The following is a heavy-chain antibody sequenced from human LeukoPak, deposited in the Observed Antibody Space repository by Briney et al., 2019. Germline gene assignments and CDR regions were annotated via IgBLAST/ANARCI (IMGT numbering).Heavy chain of an antibody. V-gene: IGHV3-48*01. D-gene: IGHD3-10*01. CDR3: ARDRWFGESLPAHFEY. J-gene: IGHJ4*02. CDR2: ISGNSSTI. CDR1: GFTFSSYC. Sequence: GGSLRLSCAASGFTFSSYCMTWVRQAPGKGLEWVSYISGNSSTIYYADSVKGRFTISRDNAKNSLYPKMNSLRVEDTAFYYCARDRWFGESLPAHFEYWGQGTLVTVSS.